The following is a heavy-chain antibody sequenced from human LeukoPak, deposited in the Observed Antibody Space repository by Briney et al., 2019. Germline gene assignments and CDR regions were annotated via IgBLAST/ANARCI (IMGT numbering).Heavy chain of an antibody. D-gene: IGHD3-10*01. J-gene: IGHJ5*02. V-gene: IGHV4-34*01. CDR2: INHSGST. Sequence: SETLSLTCAVYGGSFSGYYWSWIRQPPGKGLEWIGEINHSGSTNYNPSLKSRVTISVDTSKNQFSLKLSSVTAADTAVYYCARKARRFRDHTGFDPRGQGTLVTVSS. CDR3: ARKARRFRDHTGFDP. CDR1: GGSFSGYY.